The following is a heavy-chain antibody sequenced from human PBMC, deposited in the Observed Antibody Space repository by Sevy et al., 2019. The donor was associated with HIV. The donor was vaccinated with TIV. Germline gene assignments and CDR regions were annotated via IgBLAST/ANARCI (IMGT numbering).Heavy chain of an antibody. V-gene: IGHV3-30*04. D-gene: IGHD3-22*01. CDR1: GFTFSSYA. J-gene: IGHJ6*02. Sequence: GGSLRLSCAASGFTFSSYAMHWVRQAPGKGLEWVAVISYDGSNKYYADSVKGRFTISRDNSKNTLYLQMNSLRAEDTDVYYCARGGVYYYDSSGLRDPYGMDVWGQGTTVTVSS. CDR3: ARGGVYYYDSSGLRDPYGMDV. CDR2: ISYDGSNK.